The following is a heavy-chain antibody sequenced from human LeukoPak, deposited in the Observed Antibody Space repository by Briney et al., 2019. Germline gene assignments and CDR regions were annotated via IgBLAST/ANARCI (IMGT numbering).Heavy chain of an antibody. D-gene: IGHD6-13*01. CDR2: ISAYNGNT. Sequence: VSVKVSCKASGYTFTSYGISWVRQAPGQGLEWMGWISAYNGNTNYAQKLQGRVTMTTDTSTSTAYMELRSLRSDDTAVYYCARDTLAAAGSIFDYWGQGTLVTVSS. CDR3: ARDTLAAAGSIFDY. CDR1: GYTFTSYG. J-gene: IGHJ4*02. V-gene: IGHV1-18*01.